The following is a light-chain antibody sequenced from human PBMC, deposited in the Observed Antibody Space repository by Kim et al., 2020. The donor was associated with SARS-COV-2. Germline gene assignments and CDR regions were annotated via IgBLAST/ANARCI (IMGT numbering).Light chain of an antibody. J-gene: IGLJ3*02. CDR2: RNN. CDR1: NSNFGVNS. Sequence: GQRVTICCSESNSNFGVNSVLWYQQLPGTAPKLLILRNNRRPSDVPDRFCGSKSDTSASLAISGLRSEDEADYYCATWDANVRGPVFGGGTQLTVL. V-gene: IGLV1-47*01. CDR3: ATWDANVRGPV.